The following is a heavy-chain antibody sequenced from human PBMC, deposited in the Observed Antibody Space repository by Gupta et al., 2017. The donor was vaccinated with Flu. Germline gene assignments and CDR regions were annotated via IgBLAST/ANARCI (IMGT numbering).Heavy chain of an antibody. CDR3: TADLATSDTYSNDH. CDR2: ITSKNVGGTI. Sequence: IFSDAWMTWVRKAPGKGLEWIGRITSKNVGGTIDYAAPARGRFTVTRDDSKETLYLQMNSLGREDTAVYYCTADLATSDTYSNDHGGQGTLVTVSS. J-gene: IGHJ4*02. D-gene: IGHD2-2*01. V-gene: IGHV3-15*01. CDR1: IFSDAW.